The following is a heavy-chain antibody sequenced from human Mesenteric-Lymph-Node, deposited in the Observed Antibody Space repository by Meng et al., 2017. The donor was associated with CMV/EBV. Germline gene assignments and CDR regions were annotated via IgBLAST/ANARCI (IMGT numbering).Heavy chain of an antibody. J-gene: IGHJ4*02. CDR1: GGSISSYY. Sequence: SETLSLTCTVSGGSISSYYWSWIRQPPGKGLEWIGYIYYSGSTNYNPSLKSRVTISVDTSKNQFSLKLSSVTAADSAVYYCARIIYNPHPSAIGRNYYFDFWGQGTLVTVSS. CDR2: IYYSGST. V-gene: IGHV4-59*01. CDR3: ARIIYNPHPSAIGRNYYFDF. D-gene: IGHD1-26*01.